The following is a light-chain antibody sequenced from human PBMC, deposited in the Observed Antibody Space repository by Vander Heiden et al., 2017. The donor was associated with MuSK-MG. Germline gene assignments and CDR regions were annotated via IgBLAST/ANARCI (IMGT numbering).Light chain of an antibody. J-gene: IGKJ2*01. Sequence: DIQMTQSPSTLSASVGDRVTITCRASQSISSWLAWYQQKPGKAPKLLIYKASSLESGVPSRFSGSGSGTEFTLTISSLQPDDFATYYCQQDNSYSGTFGQGTKLXIK. V-gene: IGKV1-5*03. CDR3: QQDNSYSGT. CDR1: QSISSW. CDR2: KAS.